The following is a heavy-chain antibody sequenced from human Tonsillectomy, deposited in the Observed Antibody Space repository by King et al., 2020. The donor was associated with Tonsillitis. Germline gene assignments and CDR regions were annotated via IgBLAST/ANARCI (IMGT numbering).Heavy chain of an antibody. CDR3: AKRHLDSSGYYSGFDS. D-gene: IGHD3-22*01. J-gene: IGHJ4*02. Sequence: HVQLVESGGGVVQPGGSLRLSCAPSGFTFNDYDMSWIRQAPGKGLEWVAYIRDDGTNKYYADSVTGRFTISRDNSRNKLYLQMNGLRTGDTAVYYCAKRHLDSSGYYSGFDSWGQGTLVTVSS. CDR1: GFTFNDYD. V-gene: IGHV3-30*02. CDR2: IRDDGTNK.